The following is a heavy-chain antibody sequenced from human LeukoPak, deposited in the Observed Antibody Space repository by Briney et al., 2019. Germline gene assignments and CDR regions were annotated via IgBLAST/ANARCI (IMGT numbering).Heavy chain of an antibody. CDR1: GGSISSSNW. Sequence: PSGTLSLTCAVSGGSISSSNWWSWVRQPPGKGLEWIEEIHHSGSTNYNPSLKSRVTISVDRSKNQFSLKLSSVTAADTAVYYCARGMGQWPYPEYFQHWGPGTLVTVSS. CDR3: ARGMGQWPYPEYFQH. J-gene: IGHJ1*01. CDR2: IHHSGST. V-gene: IGHV4-4*02. D-gene: IGHD6-19*01.